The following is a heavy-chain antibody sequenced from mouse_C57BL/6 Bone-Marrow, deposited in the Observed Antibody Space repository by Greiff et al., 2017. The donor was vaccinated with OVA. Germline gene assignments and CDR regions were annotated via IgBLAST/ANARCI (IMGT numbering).Heavy chain of an antibody. CDR3: ARPTAQATGAMDY. D-gene: IGHD3-2*02. V-gene: IGHV1-61*01. Sequence: QVQLQQPGAELVRPGSSVKLSCKASGYTFTSYWMDWVKQRPGQGLEWIGNIYPSDSETHYNQKFKDKATLTVDKSSSTAYMQLSSLTSEDSAVYYCARPTAQATGAMDYWGQGTSVTVSS. CDR1: GYTFTSYW. CDR2: IYPSDSET. J-gene: IGHJ4*01.